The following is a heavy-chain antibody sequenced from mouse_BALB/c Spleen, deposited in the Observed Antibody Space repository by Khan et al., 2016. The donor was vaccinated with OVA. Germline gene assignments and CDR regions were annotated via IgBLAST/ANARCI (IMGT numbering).Heavy chain of an antibody. CDR1: GYTFTSNT. Sequence: QVQLQQSGAELARPGASVKMSCKASGYTFTSNTMHWVKQRPGQGLEWIGYINPRSGYTIYNQKFKDKATLTSDISSRTAYMQLSSLTSGDSAVYYCARRTTGYAMDYWGQGTSVTVSS. V-gene: IGHV1-4*01. CDR3: ARRTTGYAMDY. D-gene: IGHD2-14*01. CDR2: INPRSGYT. J-gene: IGHJ4*01.